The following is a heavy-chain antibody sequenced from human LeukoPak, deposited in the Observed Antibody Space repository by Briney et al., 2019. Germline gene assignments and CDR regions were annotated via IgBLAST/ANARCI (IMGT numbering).Heavy chain of an antibody. CDR1: GGSISSYY. V-gene: IGHV3-49*04. D-gene: IGHD2-2*02. CDR3: TSCSSISCYTFDFDY. CDR2: IRSKAYGGTT. Sequence: LSLTCTVSGGSISSYYWSWVRQAPGKGLEWVGFIRSKAYGGTTEYAASVKGRSTISRDDSKSIAYLQMNSLKTEDTAVYYCTSCSSISCYTFDFDYWGQGTLVTVSS. J-gene: IGHJ4*02.